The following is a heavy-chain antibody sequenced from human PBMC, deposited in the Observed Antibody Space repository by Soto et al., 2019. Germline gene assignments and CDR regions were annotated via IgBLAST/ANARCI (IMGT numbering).Heavy chain of an antibody. CDR2: IYHSGST. J-gene: IGHJ6*02. Sequence: QVQLQESGPGLVKPSGTLSLTCAVSGGSISSSNWWSWVRQPPGKGLEWIGEIYHSGSTNYIPSLKSRVTISVDKSKNQFSLKLSSVTAADTDVYFCASVRGGYYYAMDVWGQGTTVTVSS. V-gene: IGHV4-4*02. CDR1: GGSISSSNW. CDR3: ASVRGGYYYAMDV. D-gene: IGHD3-10*02.